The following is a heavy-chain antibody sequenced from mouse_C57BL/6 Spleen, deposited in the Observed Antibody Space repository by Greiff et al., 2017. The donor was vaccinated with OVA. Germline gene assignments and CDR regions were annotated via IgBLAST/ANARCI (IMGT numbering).Heavy chain of an antibody. CDR2: INPNNGGT. J-gene: IGHJ3*01. V-gene: IGHV1-26*01. CDR3: ARSLYGYLAY. Sequence: QLQQSGPELVKPGASVKISCKASGYTFTDYYMNWVKQSHGKSLEWIGDINPNNGGTSYNQKFKGKATLTVDKSSSTAYMELRSLTSEDSAVYYCARSLYGYLAYWGQGTLVTVSA. CDR1: GYTFTDYY. D-gene: IGHD2-2*01.